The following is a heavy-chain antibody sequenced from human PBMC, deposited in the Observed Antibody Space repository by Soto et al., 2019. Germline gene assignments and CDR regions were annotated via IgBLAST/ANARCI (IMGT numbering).Heavy chain of an antibody. Sequence: QVQLQESGPGLVKPSEPLSLTCTVSGGSISIYYWSWLRQPPGKGLEWIGYIYSSGSTNCNPSLKSRVTMTIDTSKNQFSLKLSSVTAADTAVYYCARLQIGKFDPWGPGTLVTVSS. CDR2: IYSSGST. CDR3: ARLQIGKFDP. CDR1: GGSISIYY. J-gene: IGHJ5*02. V-gene: IGHV4-59*08. D-gene: IGHD3-22*01.